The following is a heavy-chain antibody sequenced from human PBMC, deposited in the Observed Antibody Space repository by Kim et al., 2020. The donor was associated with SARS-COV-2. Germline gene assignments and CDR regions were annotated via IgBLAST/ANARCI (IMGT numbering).Heavy chain of an antibody. CDR3: SRTSDFYAMDV. CDR1: GYTFTNYA. CDR2: INTVTGKP. J-gene: IGHJ6*03. V-gene: IGHV7-4-1*02. Sequence: ASVKVSCKASGYTFTNYAMNWVRQAPGQGLEWMGWINTVTGKPTYAQLFTGRFVFSLDTSVSTAYLRISSLKADDTAIYFCSRTSDFYAMDVWGKGTPVT.